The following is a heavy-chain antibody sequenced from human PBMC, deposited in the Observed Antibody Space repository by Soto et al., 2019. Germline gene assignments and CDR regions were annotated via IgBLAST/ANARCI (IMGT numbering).Heavy chain of an antibody. V-gene: IGHV3-30*18. Sequence: GGSLRLSCAASGFTFSSYGMHWVRQAPGKGLEWVAVISYDGSNKYYADSVKGRFTISRDNSKNTLYLQMNSLRAEDTAVYYWAKARQGPFDYGGQEPLVTVS. CDR1: GFTFSSYG. J-gene: IGHJ4*02. CDR3: AKARQGPFDY. CDR2: ISYDGSNK.